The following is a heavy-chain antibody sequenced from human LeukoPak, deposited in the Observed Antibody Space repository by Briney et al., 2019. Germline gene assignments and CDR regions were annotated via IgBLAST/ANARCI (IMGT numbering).Heavy chain of an antibody. Sequence: GGSLRLSCAASGFTFSNYPMNWVRQAPGKGLEWVSAITTDGSRIYNADSVKGRFTISRDNSKNTLYLQMNSLRAEDTAVYYCAKGNTVTPDYWGQGTLVTVSS. V-gene: IGHV3-23*01. CDR3: AKGNTVTPDY. CDR1: GFTFSNYP. J-gene: IGHJ4*02. D-gene: IGHD4-17*01. CDR2: ITTDGSRI.